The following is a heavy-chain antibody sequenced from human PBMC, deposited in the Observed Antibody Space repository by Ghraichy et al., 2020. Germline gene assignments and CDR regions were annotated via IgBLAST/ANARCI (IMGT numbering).Heavy chain of an antibody. V-gene: IGHV3-48*03. J-gene: IGHJ4*02. CDR1: GFSFSNYE. D-gene: IGHD1-26*01. CDR2: IDTVSGAL. Sequence: GESLNISCAASGFSFSNYEMNLVRQAPGKGLEWVSYIDTVSGALYYADSVKGRFTISRDNAMNSLYLQMNSLRVEDTAIYYCARDRWASGIYWGPFDYWGQGILVTVTS. CDR3: ARDRWASGIYWGPFDY.